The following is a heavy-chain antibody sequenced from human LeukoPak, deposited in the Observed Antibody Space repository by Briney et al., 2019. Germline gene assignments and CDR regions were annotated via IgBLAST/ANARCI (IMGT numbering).Heavy chain of an antibody. Sequence: PGGSLRLSCAASGFTFSSYAMHWVRQAPGKGLEYVSAISSNGGSTYYANSVKGRFTISRDNSKSTLYLQMGSLRAEDMAVYYCARARVRYSGYDWDYWGQGTLVTVSS. CDR2: ISSNGGST. V-gene: IGHV3-64*01. CDR1: GFTFSSYA. D-gene: IGHD5-12*01. J-gene: IGHJ4*02. CDR3: ARARVRYSGYDWDY.